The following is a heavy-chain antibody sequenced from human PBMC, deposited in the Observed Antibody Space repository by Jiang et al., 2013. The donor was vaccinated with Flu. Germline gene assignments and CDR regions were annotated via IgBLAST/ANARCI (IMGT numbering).Heavy chain of an antibody. D-gene: IGHD3-22*01. CDR2: IEKEGSEK. J-gene: IGHJ2*01. V-gene: IGHV3-7*03. CDR3: ARDYSSPSYWYFDL. Sequence: VQLLESGGYLVQPGGSLRLSCAASGFTFSNYWMSWVRQAPGKGLEWVANIEKEGSEKYYVDSVKGRFTISRDNAKNSLYLQMNTLRAEDTAVYYCARDYSSPSYWYFDLWGLAPWSLSRQ. CDR1: GFTFSNYW.